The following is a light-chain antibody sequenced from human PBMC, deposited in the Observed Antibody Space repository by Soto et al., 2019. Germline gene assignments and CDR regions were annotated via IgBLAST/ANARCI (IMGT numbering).Light chain of an antibody. Sequence: DIQMTHSPSTLSSSAVYRVTITCRASQSISTWLAWYQQKPGKAPKLLIYGASSLASGVPSRFSGSGSGTEFTLTISSLQPDDFATYYCQQYNSYPLTFGGGTKVDIK. J-gene: IGKJ4*01. V-gene: IGKV1-5*01. CDR2: GAS. CDR3: QQYNSYPLT. CDR1: QSISTW.